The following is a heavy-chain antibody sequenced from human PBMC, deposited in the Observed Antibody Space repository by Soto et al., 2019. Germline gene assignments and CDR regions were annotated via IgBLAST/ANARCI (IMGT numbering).Heavy chain of an antibody. D-gene: IGHD2-2*01. CDR3: AGRRLYCSSTSCSLYYYYGMDV. Sequence: PGGSLRLSCAASGFTFSSYAMSWVRQAPGKGLEWVSAISGSGGSTYYADSVKGRFTISRDNSKNTLYLQMNSLRAEDTAVYYCAGRRLYCSSTSCSLYYYYGMDVWGQGTMVTVSS. CDR2: ISGSGGST. CDR1: GFTFSSYA. V-gene: IGHV3-23*01. J-gene: IGHJ6*02.